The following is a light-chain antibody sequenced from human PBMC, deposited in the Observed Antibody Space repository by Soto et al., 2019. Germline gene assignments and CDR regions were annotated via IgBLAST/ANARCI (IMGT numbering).Light chain of an antibody. Sequence: DIVMTQTPLSSPVTLGQPASISCRSSQSLVHSDGNTYLSWLQQRPGQPPRLLISKVSNRFSGVTDRFSGSGAGTDCTLKISRVEPEDVGVYYCMQATHSPWAFGQGTKVEIK. CDR3: MQATHSPWA. V-gene: IGKV2-24*01. CDR2: KVS. J-gene: IGKJ1*01. CDR1: QSLVHSDGNTY.